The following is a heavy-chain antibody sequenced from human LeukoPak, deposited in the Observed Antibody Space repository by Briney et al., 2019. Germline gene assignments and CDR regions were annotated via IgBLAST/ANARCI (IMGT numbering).Heavy chain of an antibody. CDR1: GFTFSSYA. CDR2: ISYDGSNK. Sequence: GSLRLSCAASGFTFSSYAMHWVRQAPGKGLEWVAVISYDGSNKYYADSVKGRFTISRDNSKNTLYLQMNSLRAEDTAVYYCARDKPAAAGTFDYWGQGTLVTVSS. V-gene: IGHV3-30-3*01. J-gene: IGHJ4*02. CDR3: ARDKPAAAGTFDY. D-gene: IGHD6-13*01.